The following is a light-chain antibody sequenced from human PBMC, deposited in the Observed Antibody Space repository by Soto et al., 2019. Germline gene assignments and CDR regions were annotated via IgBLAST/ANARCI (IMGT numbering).Light chain of an antibody. CDR1: QGINND. Sequence: AIQMTQSPSSLSASVGDRVTITCRASQGINNDLAWYLQKPGKAPKLLIYGASSLQSGVPSRFSGSGSGTEFTLTISSLQPDDLATYYCQQYHEYWFGQGTKVDI. CDR3: QQYHEYW. J-gene: IGKJ1*01. V-gene: IGKV1-6*01. CDR2: GAS.